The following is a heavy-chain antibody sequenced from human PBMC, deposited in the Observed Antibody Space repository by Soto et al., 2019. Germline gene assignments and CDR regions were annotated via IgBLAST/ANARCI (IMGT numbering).Heavy chain of an antibody. CDR2: ISGSGGST. Sequence: GGSLRLSCAASGFTFSSYAMSWVRQAPGKGLEWVSAISGSGGSTYYADSVKGRFTISRDNSKNTLYLQMNSLRAEETAVYYCAKDKDPTYDYIWGSYRSNWFDPWGQGTLVTVSS. CDR3: AKDKDPTYDYIWGSYRSNWFDP. V-gene: IGHV3-23*01. J-gene: IGHJ5*02. D-gene: IGHD3-16*02. CDR1: GFTFSSYA.